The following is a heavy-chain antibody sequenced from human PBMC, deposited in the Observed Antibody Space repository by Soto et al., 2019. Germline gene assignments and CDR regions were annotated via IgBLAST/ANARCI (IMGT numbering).Heavy chain of an antibody. D-gene: IGHD2-8*01. CDR3: AQNHCDVLDN. J-gene: IGHJ1*01. Sequence: QPGGYLRLSCVASELTGSSNYMSCVLQAPGKGLEWVSAINPGTGDTFYADSVKGRFTISRDNSQNTLYLQMNSLRAEDTAMYYCAQNHCDVLDNSGQGTLVPVSS. CDR2: INPGTGDT. CDR1: ELTGSSNY. V-gene: IGHV3-53*01.